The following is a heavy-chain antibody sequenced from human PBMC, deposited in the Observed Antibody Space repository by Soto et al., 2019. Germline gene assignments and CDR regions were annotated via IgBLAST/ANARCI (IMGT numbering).Heavy chain of an antibody. V-gene: IGHV4-34*01. CDR1: GGSFSGYY. CDR2: INHSGST. J-gene: IGHJ5*02. CDR3: ARGDTMVRGVIWINWFDP. D-gene: IGHD3-10*01. Sequence: PSETLSLTCAVYGGSFSGYYWSWIRQPPGKGLEWIGEINHSGSTNYNPSLKSRVTISVDTSKNQFSLKLSSVTAADTAVYYCARGDTMVRGVIWINWFDPWGQGTLVTVSS.